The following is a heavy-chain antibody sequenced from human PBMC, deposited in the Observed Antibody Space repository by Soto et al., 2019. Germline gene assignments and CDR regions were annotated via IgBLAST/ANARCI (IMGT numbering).Heavy chain of an antibody. D-gene: IGHD2-15*01. J-gene: IGHJ6*02. Sequence: QVQLVQSGAEVKKPGASVKVSCKASGYTFTSYGISWVRQAPGQGLEWMGWISAYNGNTNYAQKLQGRVTMNTDTSTITAYMERRSLRSYDTAVYYCARVLGRYFSGGICYSATYYYYGMDVWVQGTTVTVS. CDR2: ISAYNGNT. V-gene: IGHV1-18*04. CDR1: GYTFTSYG. CDR3: ARVLGRYFSGGICYSATYYYYGMDV.